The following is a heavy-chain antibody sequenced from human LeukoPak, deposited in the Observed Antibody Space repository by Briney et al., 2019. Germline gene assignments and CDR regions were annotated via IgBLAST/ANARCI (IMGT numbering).Heavy chain of an antibody. CDR2: IDSDGTTA. D-gene: IGHD3-10*01. V-gene: IGHV3-74*01. Sequence: GGSLRLSCAASAFTFGNYWMHWVRQTPGKGLVWVARIDSDGTTATYADSVKGRFTISRDNAKNTLYLQMNSLRAEGTALYYCARMKMVRGAPWGFDYWGQGTLVSVSS. J-gene: IGHJ4*02. CDR1: AFTFGNYW. CDR3: ARMKMVRGAPWGFDY.